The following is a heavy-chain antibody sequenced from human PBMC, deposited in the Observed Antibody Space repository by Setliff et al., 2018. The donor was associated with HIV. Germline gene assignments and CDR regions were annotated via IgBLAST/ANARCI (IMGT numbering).Heavy chain of an antibody. CDR2: MIYGGDT. CDR3: ARPHSGRGGGAWFDP. Sequence: SETLSLTCRVYGGSITSGNYFWGWIRQAPGKGLEWIANMIYGGDTWYNPSLKSRVTIYVDTANNEVSLRLSSVTAEDTAVYRCARPHSGRGGGAWFDPWGQGIQVTVSS. D-gene: IGHD6-19*01. CDR1: GGSITSGNYF. V-gene: IGHV4-39*01. J-gene: IGHJ5*02.